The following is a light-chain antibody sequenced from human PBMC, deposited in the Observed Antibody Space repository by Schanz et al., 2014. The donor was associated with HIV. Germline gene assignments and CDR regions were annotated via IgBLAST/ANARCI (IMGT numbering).Light chain of an antibody. Sequence: QSVLTQPPSASGTPGQRVTISCSGSSSNIGSNFVYWYQRLPGTAPKLLIFRNSQRPSGVPDRFSGSRSGTSASLAISGLRSEDEADYYCSSYAGNNNGVFGGGTKLTVL. CDR2: RNS. J-gene: IGLJ3*02. CDR1: SSNIGSNF. CDR3: SSYAGNNNGV. V-gene: IGLV1-47*01.